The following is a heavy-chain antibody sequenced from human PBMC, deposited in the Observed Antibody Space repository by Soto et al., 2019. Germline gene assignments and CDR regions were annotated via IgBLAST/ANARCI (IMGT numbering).Heavy chain of an antibody. Sequence: QAQLLQSGAEAKKPGASVKVSCKASGYNFNRYGITWVRQAPGQGLVWIGWIIAYNGNTNDAHKLQGRVNITTDTSTSTAHMALRSLRSDATAVYYCAGEGYYGSGSANYCGQGTLVTVSS. CDR3: AGEGYYGSGSANY. CDR2: IIAYNGNT. V-gene: IGHV1-18*01. D-gene: IGHD3-10*01. J-gene: IGHJ4*02. CDR1: GYNFNRYG.